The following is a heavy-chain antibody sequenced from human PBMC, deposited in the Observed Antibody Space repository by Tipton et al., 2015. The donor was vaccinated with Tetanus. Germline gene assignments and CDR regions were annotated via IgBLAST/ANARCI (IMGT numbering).Heavy chain of an antibody. CDR2: IWYDGTTT. CDR3: ARENSLTTSS. CDR1: GFSFSTYN. Sequence: QVQLVQSGGGVVQPGRSLRLSCAASGFSFSTYNFHWIGQAPGKGLEWVAVIWYDGTTTHYADSVKGRFTISRDNSKKNLYLQMNSLRAEDTAVYYCARENSLTTSSWGQGTLVTVSS. J-gene: IGHJ5*02. V-gene: IGHV3-33*01. D-gene: IGHD1-14*01.